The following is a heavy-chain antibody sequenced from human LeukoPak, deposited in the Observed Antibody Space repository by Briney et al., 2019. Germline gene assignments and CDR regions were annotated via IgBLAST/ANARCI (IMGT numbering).Heavy chain of an antibody. CDR2: ISSSSSYI. V-gene: IGHV3-21*01. D-gene: IGHD3-10*01. CDR3: ASGPWFGELFLDY. CDR1: GFTFSSYS. J-gene: IGHJ4*02. Sequence: GGSLRLSCAASGFTFSSYSMNWVRQAPGKGLEWVSSISSSSSYIYYADSVKGRFTISRDNAKNSLYLQMNSLRAEDTAVYYCASGPWFGELFLDYWGQGTLVTVSS.